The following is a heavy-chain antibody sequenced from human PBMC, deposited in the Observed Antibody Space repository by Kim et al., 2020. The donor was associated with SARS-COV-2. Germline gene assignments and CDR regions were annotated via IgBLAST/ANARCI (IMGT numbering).Heavy chain of an antibody. V-gene: IGHV3-30-3*01. D-gene: IGHD3-3*01. CDR1: GFTFSSYA. CDR3: VRQELGLERMTSFGVAMGYFDY. CDR2: ISDDGSNK. J-gene: IGHJ4*02. Sequence: GGSLRLSCAASGFTFSSYAMHWVRQAPGKGLEWVAVISDDGSNKYYADSVKGRFTISRDNSKNTLYLRMNSLSAEDTAVYYCVRQELGLERMTSFGVAMGYFDYWGQGTLVTVSS.